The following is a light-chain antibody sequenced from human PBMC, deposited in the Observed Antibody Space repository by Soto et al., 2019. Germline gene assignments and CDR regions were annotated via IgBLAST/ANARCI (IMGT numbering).Light chain of an antibody. Sequence: EIVLTQSPGTLSLSPGERVTLSCRASQSVSSSYLTWYQQKPGQAPRLLIYGASSRATVIPDRFSGSGSGTDFTLTISRLDPEDFAVYYCHQYDSPPLTFGGGTKVEIK. J-gene: IGKJ4*01. CDR2: GAS. V-gene: IGKV3-20*01. CDR1: QSVSSSY. CDR3: HQYDSPPLT.